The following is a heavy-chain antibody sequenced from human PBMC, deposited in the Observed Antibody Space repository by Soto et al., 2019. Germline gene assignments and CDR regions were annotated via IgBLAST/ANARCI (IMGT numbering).Heavy chain of an antibody. J-gene: IGHJ4*02. CDR1: GGSISSSDW. V-gene: IGHV4-4*02. Sequence: QVQLQESGPGLVKPSGTLSLTCAVSGGSISSSDWWSWVRRPPGKGLEWIGEIYPTANTNYNPSLKSRVILSLDRSNNHFSLKLSSVTVADTALYYCARSSFDTSGPTLKYWGQGTLVTVSS. CDR3: ARSSFDTSGPTLKY. CDR2: IYPTANT. D-gene: IGHD3-22*01.